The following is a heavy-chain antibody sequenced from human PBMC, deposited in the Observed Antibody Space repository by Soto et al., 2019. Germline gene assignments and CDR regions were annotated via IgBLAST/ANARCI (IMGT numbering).Heavy chain of an antibody. J-gene: IGHJ5*02. CDR3: ASSAIVGREVNTWFDP. V-gene: IGHV4-39*07. CDR2: INHSGST. Sequence: SETLSLTCSVSGGSISSSPYYWGWIRQPPGKGLEWLGEINHSGSTNYNPSLKSRVTISVDTSKNQFSLRLNSVTAADTAVYYCASSAIVGREVNTWFDPWGQGILVTVSS. D-gene: IGHD1-26*01. CDR1: GGSISSSPYY.